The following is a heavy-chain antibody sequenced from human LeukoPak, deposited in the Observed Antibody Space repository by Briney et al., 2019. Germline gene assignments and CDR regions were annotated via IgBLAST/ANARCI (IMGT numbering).Heavy chain of an antibody. V-gene: IGHV3-7*04. J-gene: IGHJ6*01. Sequence: GGSLRLSCAASGFTFTNSWMTWVRQAPGKGLGWVANINQGGSEKCYVDSVKGRFTISRDNANNSLYLQMNSLRAEDTGVYYWARDSSTSGLDVWGHGTTVTVSS. D-gene: IGHD6-13*01. CDR2: INQGGSEK. CDR3: ARDSSTSGLDV. CDR1: GFTFTNSW.